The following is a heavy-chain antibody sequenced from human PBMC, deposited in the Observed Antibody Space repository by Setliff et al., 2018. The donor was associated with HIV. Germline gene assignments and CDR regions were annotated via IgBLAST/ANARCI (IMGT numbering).Heavy chain of an antibody. CDR1: GASIRSFH. Sequence: SETLSLTCTVSGASIRSFHWSWIRQPPGKGLEWIGNIYYTGSTNYNPSLKSRVTISVDTSKNQFSLKLSSVTAADTAVYYCARVHWNDRDYWGQGTLVTVSS. J-gene: IGHJ4*02. V-gene: IGHV4-59*13. CDR2: IYYTGST. D-gene: IGHD1-1*01. CDR3: ARVHWNDRDY.